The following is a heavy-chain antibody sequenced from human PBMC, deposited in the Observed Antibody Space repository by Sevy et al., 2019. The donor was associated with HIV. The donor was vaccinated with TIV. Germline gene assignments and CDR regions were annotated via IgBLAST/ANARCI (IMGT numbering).Heavy chain of an antibody. V-gene: IGHV4-39*01. CDR2: IYYSGST. CDR1: GGSISSSSYY. Sequence: SETLSLTCTVSGGSISSSSYYWGWIRQPPGKGLEWIGTIYYSGSTYYNPSLKSRVTISVDTSKNQFSLKLSSVTAADTAGYYCARLLDTAMVRGVDWFDPWGQGTLVTVSS. D-gene: IGHD5-18*01. J-gene: IGHJ5*02. CDR3: ARLLDTAMVRGVDWFDP.